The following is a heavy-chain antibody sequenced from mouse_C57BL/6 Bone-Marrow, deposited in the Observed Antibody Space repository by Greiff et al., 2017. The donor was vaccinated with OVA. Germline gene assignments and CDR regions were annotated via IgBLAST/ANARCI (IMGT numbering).Heavy chain of an antibody. Sequence: EVKLMESGAELVRPGASVKLSCTASGFNIKDDYMHWVKQRPEQGLEWIGWIDPENGDTEYASKFQGKATITADTSSNTAYLQLSSLTSEDTAVYYCTKLFFAYWGQGTLVTVSA. J-gene: IGHJ3*01. CDR1: GFNIKDDY. CDR3: TKLFFAY. V-gene: IGHV14-4*01. CDR2: IDPENGDT.